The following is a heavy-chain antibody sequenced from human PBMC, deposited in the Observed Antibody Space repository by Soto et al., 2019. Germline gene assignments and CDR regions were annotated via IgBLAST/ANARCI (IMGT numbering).Heavy chain of an antibody. CDR3: ARGGRSGDY. J-gene: IGHJ4*02. Sequence: EVQLVESGGGLVQPGGSLRLSCAGSGFTFSSYWMSWVRQAPGKGLEWVANIKQDGSEKYYVDSVKGRFTISRDNAKNSLYLQMNSLRAEDTAVYYCARGGRSGDYWGQGTLVTVSS. D-gene: IGHD2-15*01. CDR2: IKQDGSEK. CDR1: GFTFSSYW. V-gene: IGHV3-7*01.